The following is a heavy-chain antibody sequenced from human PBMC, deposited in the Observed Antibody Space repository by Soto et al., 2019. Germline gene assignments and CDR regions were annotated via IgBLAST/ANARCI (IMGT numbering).Heavy chain of an antibody. CDR1: GFIFSNFG. J-gene: IGHJ4*02. CDR3: TRDPEGDLDFDY. V-gene: IGHV3-48*03. D-gene: IGHD2-21*02. CDR2: INVPATST. Sequence: EVQLVESGGRLVQPGGSLRLSCAASGFIFSNFGLTWVRQAPGKGLEWVSHINVPATSTLYANSVRGRFAISRDNARNSVYLQMSSLTGEDTAVYYCTRDPEGDLDFDYWGQGTLVTVSS.